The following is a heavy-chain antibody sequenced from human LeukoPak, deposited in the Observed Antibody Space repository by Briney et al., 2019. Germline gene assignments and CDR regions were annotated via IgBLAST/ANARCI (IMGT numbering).Heavy chain of an antibody. J-gene: IGHJ6*02. CDR3: ARDTHSQWLVPAYYYYGMDV. CDR1: GFTFTNYG. D-gene: IGHD6-19*01. Sequence: GRSLRLSCAASGFTFTNYGMHWVRQAPGKGLEWVAFISYDGSNTYYVDSVKGRFTISRDTSKNTLYLQMNSLRAEDTAVYYCARDTHSQWLVPAYYYYGMDVWGQGTTVTVSS. V-gene: IGHV3-30*03. CDR2: ISYDGSNT.